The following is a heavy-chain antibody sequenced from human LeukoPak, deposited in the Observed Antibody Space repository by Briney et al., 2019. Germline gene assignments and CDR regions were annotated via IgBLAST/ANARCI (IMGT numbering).Heavy chain of an antibody. D-gene: IGHD3-3*01. CDR2: IYTSGST. Sequence: SETLSLTCTVSGGSISSYYWSWIRQPAGKGLEWIGRIYTSGSTNYNPSLKSRITMSVDTSKNQFSLKLSSVTAADTAVYYCAGQILEWTLSGPKRWFDPWGQGTLVTVSS. V-gene: IGHV4-4*07. J-gene: IGHJ5*02. CDR1: GGSISSYY. CDR3: AGQILEWTLSGPKRWFDP.